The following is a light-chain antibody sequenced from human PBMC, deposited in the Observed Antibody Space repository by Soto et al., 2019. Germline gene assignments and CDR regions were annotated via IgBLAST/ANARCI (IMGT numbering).Light chain of an antibody. V-gene: IGLV2-8*01. CDR3: SSYAASNNLGV. J-gene: IGLJ2*01. Sequence: QSALTQPPSASGSPGQSVTISCIGTSSDVGGYNYVSWYQQHPGKAPKLMIYAVSKRPSGVPDRFSGSKSGNTASLTVSGLQAEDEADYYCSSYAASNNLGVFGGGTQLTVL. CDR2: AVS. CDR1: SSDVGGYNY.